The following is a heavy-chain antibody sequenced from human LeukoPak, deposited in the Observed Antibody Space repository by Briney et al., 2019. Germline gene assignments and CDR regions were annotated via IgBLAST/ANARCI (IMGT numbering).Heavy chain of an antibody. V-gene: IGHV3-23*01. CDR1: GFTFSNYA. D-gene: IGHD3-3*01. CDR2: IGSSGGST. CDR3: AKDPLLEWLPADAFDI. J-gene: IGHJ3*02. Sequence: GGSLRLSCAASGFTFSNYAMSWVCQAPGKGLEWVSAIGSSGGSTYYTDSVKSRFTISRDNSKNTLYLQMNSLRPDDTAVYYCAKDPLLEWLPADAFDIWGQGTMVTVSS.